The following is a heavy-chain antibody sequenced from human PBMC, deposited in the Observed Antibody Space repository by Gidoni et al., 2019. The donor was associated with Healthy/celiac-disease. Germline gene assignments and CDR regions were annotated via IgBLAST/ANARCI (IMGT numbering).Heavy chain of an antibody. CDR1: GFTFDDYA. V-gene: IGHV3-9*01. Sequence: EVQLVEYGGGLVQPGGSLRLHCAASGFTFDDYAMHWVRQAPGKCLEWVSGIRWNSGSIGYADSVKGRFTISRDNAKNSLYLQMNSLRAEDTALYYCAKDTAAKGFDAFDIWGQGTMVTVSS. D-gene: IGHD2-2*01. CDR2: IRWNSGSI. J-gene: IGHJ3*02. CDR3: AKDTAAKGFDAFDI.